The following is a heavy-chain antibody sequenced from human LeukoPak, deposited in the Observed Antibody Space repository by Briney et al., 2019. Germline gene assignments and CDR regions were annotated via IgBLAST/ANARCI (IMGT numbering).Heavy chain of an antibody. V-gene: IGHV3-23*01. CDR3: AGYCSTTTCYSSPNWFDP. D-gene: IGHD2-2*01. CDR2: ISGSDGST. J-gene: IGHJ5*02. Sequence: GGSLRLSCAASGFSFRSYPMSWVRQAPGKGLEWVSTISGSDGSTYYADSVKGRFTISRDNSKNTLYLQMNSLRAEDTAVYYCAGYCSTTTCYSSPNWFDPWGQGTLVTVSS. CDR1: GFSFRSYP.